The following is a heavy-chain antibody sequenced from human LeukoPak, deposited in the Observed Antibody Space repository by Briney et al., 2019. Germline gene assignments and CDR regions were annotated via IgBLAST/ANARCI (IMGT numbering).Heavy chain of an antibody. D-gene: IGHD6-19*01. J-gene: IGHJ4*02. CDR3: ARDSSGWYTEGSPEQDHFDY. CDR2: ISSGTRTI. Sequence: PGGSLRLSCAASGFTFSSYSMNWVRQAPGKGLEWVSYISSGTRTIYYADSVKGRFTISRDNAENSLYLQMNSLRAEDTAVYYCARDSSGWYTEGSPEQDHFDYWGQGTLVTVSS. CDR1: GFTFSSYS. V-gene: IGHV3-48*01.